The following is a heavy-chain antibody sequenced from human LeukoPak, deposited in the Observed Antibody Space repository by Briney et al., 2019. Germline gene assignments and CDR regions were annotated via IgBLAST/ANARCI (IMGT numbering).Heavy chain of an antibody. V-gene: IGHV3-23*01. Sequence: PGGSLRLSCAASGFTFSNCAMSWVRQTPGKGLEWVSAISGGGGSTYYADSVKGRFTISRDNSKNTLYLQMNSLRAEDTAVYYCAKGKVVTGIDYWGQGTLSPSPQ. CDR1: GFTFSNCA. J-gene: IGHJ4*02. CDR3: AKGKVVTGIDY. CDR2: ISGGGGST. D-gene: IGHD2-21*02.